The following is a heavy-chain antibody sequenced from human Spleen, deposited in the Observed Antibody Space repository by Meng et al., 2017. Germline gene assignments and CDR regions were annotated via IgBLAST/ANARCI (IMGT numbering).Heavy chain of an antibody. V-gene: IGHV4-31*03. CDR2: IYYSGST. J-gene: IGHJ4*02. CDR1: GGSISSGGYY. CDR3: ARGPTTMAHDFDY. D-gene: IGHD4-11*01. Sequence: QVQLPASGPGLGQPSQTLSLTCTVSGGSISSGGYYWSWIRQHPGKGLEWIGYIYYSGSTYYNPSLESRATISVDTSQNNLSLKLSSVTAADSAVYYCARGPTTMAHDFDYWGQGTLVTVSS.